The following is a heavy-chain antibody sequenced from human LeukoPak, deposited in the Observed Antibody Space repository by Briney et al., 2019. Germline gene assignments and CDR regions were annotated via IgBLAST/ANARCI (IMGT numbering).Heavy chain of an antibody. CDR1: GGSLSGYY. CDR2: INHSGST. V-gene: IGHV4-34*01. D-gene: IGHD2-15*01. CDR3: ARPRYCSGGSCYSSFDY. J-gene: IGHJ4*02. Sequence: SETLSLTCAVYGGSLSGYYWSWIRQPPGKGLEWIGEINHSGSTNYNPSLKSRVTISVDTSKNQFSLKLSSVTAADTAVYYCARPRYCSGGSCYSSFDYWGQGTLVTVSS.